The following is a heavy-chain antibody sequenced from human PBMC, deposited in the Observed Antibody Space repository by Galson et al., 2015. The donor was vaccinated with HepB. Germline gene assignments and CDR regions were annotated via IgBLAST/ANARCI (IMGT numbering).Heavy chain of an antibody. CDR1: GYTPTELS. J-gene: IGHJ4*02. CDR2: FDPEDGET. D-gene: IGHD3-3*01. CDR3: ATVGDFWSGYPPRRLVYFDY. Sequence: SVKASCKVSGYTPTELSMHWVRQAPGKGLEWMGGFDPEDGETIYAQKFQGRVTMTEDTSTDTAYMELSSLRSEDTAVYYCATVGDFWSGYPPRRLVYFDYWGQGTLVTVSS. V-gene: IGHV1-24*01.